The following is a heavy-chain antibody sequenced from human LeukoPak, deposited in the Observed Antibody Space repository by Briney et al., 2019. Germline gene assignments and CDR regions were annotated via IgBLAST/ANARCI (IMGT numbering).Heavy chain of an antibody. D-gene: IGHD5-12*01. CDR3: ARENFREWLRSPAFDY. CDR2: IYYSGST. V-gene: IGHV4-31*01. CDR1: GGSISSGGYY. J-gene: IGHJ4*02. Sequence: PSETLSLTCTVSGGSISSGGYYWSWIRQHPGKGLEWIGYIYYSGSTYYNPSLKSQVTISVDTSKNQFSLKLSSVTAADTAVYYCARENFREWLRSPAFDYWGQGTLVTVSS.